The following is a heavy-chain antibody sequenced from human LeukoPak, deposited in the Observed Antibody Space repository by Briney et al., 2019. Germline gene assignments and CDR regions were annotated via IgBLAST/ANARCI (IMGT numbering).Heavy chain of an antibody. D-gene: IGHD3-22*01. CDR1: GCTFTGYY. CDR2: INPNSGGT. Sequence: ASVKVSCKASGCTFTGYYMHWVRQAPGQGLEWMGWINPNSGGTNYAQKFQGRVTMTRDTSISTAYMELSRLRSDDTAVYYCARGGDYYYDSSGYLIDYWGQGTLVTVSS. J-gene: IGHJ4*02. V-gene: IGHV1-2*02. CDR3: ARGGDYYYDSSGYLIDY.